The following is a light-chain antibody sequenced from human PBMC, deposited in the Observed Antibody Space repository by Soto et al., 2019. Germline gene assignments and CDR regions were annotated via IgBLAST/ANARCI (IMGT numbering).Light chain of an antibody. CDR1: QSVSSN. J-gene: IGKJ1*01. Sequence: ELVMTQSPATLSVSPGERATLSCRASQSVSSNLAWYQQKPGQAPRLLIYGTSTRATGIPARFSGSGSGTEFTLTISRLQSEDFAVYYCQQYSNWPKTFGQGTKV. CDR3: QQYSNWPKT. CDR2: GTS. V-gene: IGKV3-15*01.